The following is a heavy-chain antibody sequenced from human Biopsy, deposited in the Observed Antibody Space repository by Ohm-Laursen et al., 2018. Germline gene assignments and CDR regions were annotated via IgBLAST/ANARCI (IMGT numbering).Heavy chain of an antibody. V-gene: IGHV1-24*01. D-gene: IGHD1-20*01. CDR2: FAPENGKT. Sequence: ASVKVSCKVSGYTLTDLSMHWVRQAPGKGLEWMGGFAPENGKTIYAQKLQGRVTMTEDTSTDTAYMELSNLRSEDTAVYYCAGDINNWNVNYWGQGTLVTVSS. CDR3: AGDINNWNVNY. CDR1: GYTLTDLS. J-gene: IGHJ4*02.